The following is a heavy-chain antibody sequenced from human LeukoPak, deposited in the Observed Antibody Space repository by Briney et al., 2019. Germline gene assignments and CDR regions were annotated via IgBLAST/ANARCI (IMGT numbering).Heavy chain of an antibody. CDR1: GFTFSSYG. CDR3: ARGEYYYGSGSSTDY. J-gene: IGHJ4*02. V-gene: IGHV3-33*01. Sequence: GRSLRLSCAASGFTFSSYGMHWVRQAPGKGLEWVAVIWYDGSNKYYADSVKGRFTISRDNSKNMLYLQMNSLRAEDTAVYYCARGEYYYGSGSSTDYWGQGTLVTVSS. D-gene: IGHD3-10*01. CDR2: IWYDGSNK.